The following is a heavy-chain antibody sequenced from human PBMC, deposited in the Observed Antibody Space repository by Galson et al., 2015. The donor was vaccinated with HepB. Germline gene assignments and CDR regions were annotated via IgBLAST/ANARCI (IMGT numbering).Heavy chain of an antibody. CDR2: FDPEDGET. V-gene: IGHV1-24*01. Sequence: SVKVSCKVSGYTLTELSMHWVRQAPGKGLEWMGGFDPEDGETIYAQKFQGRVTMTEDTSTDTAYMQLSSLRSEDTAVYYCTTVETYYYGSGLRAFDIWGQGTMVTVSS. J-gene: IGHJ3*02. D-gene: IGHD3-10*01. CDR3: TTVETYYYGSGLRAFDI. CDR1: GYTLTELS.